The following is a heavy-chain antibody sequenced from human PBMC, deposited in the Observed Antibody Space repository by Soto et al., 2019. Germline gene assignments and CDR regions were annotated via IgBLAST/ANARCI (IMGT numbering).Heavy chain of an antibody. CDR3: TTDSSNSY. Sequence: PGGPLRLSCTASGFTFNAAWTNWVRQAPGKGLEWVGRIKSKTDGGTTDYAAPVKGRFTISRNDSRNTLHLQMNSLKTEDTAVYYCTTDSSNSYWGQGTVVTVSS. CDR2: IKSKTDGGTT. J-gene: IGHJ4*02. V-gene: IGHV3-15*07. D-gene: IGHD6-13*01. CDR1: GFTFNAAW.